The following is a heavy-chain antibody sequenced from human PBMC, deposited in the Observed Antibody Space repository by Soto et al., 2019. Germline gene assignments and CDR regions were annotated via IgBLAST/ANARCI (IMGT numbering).Heavy chain of an antibody. J-gene: IGHJ4*02. V-gene: IGHV4-31*03. CDR3: ASVARDGGGSYGPFDS. Sequence: QVQLQESGPGLVKPSQTLSLTCTVSGGSISSGGFFWGWLRQHPGKGLEWIAYIYNSGTSYYKPSLRSRVSKSIETSKNPFSLSLSSVTAADTARYYCASVARDGGGSYGPFDSWGQGSLVTVSS. CDR2: IYNSGTS. D-gene: IGHD3-10*01. CDR1: GGSISSGGFF.